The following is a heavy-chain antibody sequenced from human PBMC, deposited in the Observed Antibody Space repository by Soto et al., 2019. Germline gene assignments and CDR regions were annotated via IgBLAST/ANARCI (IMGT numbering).Heavy chain of an antibody. V-gene: IGHV4-59*01. CDR3: ASGQGYYGSGSYSY. CDR2: IYYSGST. J-gene: IGHJ4*02. D-gene: IGHD3-10*01. CDR1: GGSISSYY. Sequence: QVQLQESGPGLVKPSETLSLTCTVSGGSISSYYWSWIRQPPGKGLEWIGYIYYSGSTNYNPSLKSRVTISVDTSKNQFALKLSSVTAADTAVYYCASGQGYYGSGSYSYWGQGTLVTVYS.